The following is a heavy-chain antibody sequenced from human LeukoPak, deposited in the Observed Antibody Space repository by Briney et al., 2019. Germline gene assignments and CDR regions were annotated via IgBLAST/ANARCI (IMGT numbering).Heavy chain of an antibody. Sequence: SETLSLTCAVSGYSISSGYYWGWIRQPPGMGLEWIGSAFHSGTTFYNPSLKSRVTISVDTSKNQFSLKLRSVTAADTAVYYCARGLLGLSIDYWGQGTLVTVSS. V-gene: IGHV4-38-2*01. CDR2: AFHSGTT. D-gene: IGHD2/OR15-2a*01. J-gene: IGHJ4*02. CDR1: GYSISSGYY. CDR3: ARGLLGLSIDY.